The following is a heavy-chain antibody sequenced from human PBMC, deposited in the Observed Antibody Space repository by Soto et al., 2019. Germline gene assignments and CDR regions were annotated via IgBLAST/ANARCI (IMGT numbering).Heavy chain of an antibody. Sequence: QVQMVESGGGVVQPGRSLRLSCAASGFSFENYGMHWVRQAPGRGLEWVAIIWYAGSLQYYAAAVKGRFTISRDNSKNTLYLEMNSLRAEDTAVYYCANLWGDGYNLGQDYNGMDVWGQGTTVIVSS. J-gene: IGHJ6*02. D-gene: IGHD5-12*01. CDR3: ANLWGDGYNLGQDYNGMDV. CDR1: GFSFENYG. CDR2: IWYAGSLQ. V-gene: IGHV3-33*06.